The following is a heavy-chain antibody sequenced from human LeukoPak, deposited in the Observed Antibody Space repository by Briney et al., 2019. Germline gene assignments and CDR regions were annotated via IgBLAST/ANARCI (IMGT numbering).Heavy chain of an antibody. D-gene: IGHD4-11*01. CDR3: AKLGINYGDAFDI. Sequence: GRSLRLSCAASGFTFSSYGMHWVRQAPGKGLEWVAVISYDGSNKYYADSVKGRFTISRDNSKNTLYLQMNSLRAEDTAVYYCAKLGINYGDAFDIWGRGTMVTVSS. CDR1: GFTFSSYG. CDR2: ISYDGSNK. J-gene: IGHJ3*02. V-gene: IGHV3-30*18.